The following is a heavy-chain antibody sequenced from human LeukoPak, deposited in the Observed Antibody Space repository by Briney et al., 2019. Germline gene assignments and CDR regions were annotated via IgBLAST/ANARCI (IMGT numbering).Heavy chain of an antibody. Sequence: GASVKVSCKVSGYTFTSSGISWVRQAPGQGLEWMGWISANNGNTIYAQKFQGRVTMTTDTSTSTVYMELRRLGSDDTAVYYCARDLGFCSRTSCFRNWFDPWGQGTLVTVSS. CDR1: GYTFTSSG. J-gene: IGHJ5*02. CDR3: ARDLGFCSRTSCFRNWFDP. V-gene: IGHV1-18*01. CDR2: ISANNGNT. D-gene: IGHD2-2*03.